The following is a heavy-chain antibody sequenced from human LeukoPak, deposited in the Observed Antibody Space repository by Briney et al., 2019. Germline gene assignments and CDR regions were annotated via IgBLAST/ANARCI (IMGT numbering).Heavy chain of an antibody. J-gene: IGHJ3*02. CDR2: INPNSGGT. CDR3: ARGVYDFWSGYRYDAFDI. CDR1: GYTFTGYY. V-gene: IGHV1-2*02. Sequence: AASVKVSCKASGYTFTGYYMHWVRQAPGQGLEWMGWINPNSGGTNYAQKFQGRVTMTRDTSISTAYMELSRLRSDDTAVYYCARGVYDFWSGYRYDAFDIWGQGTMVTVSS. D-gene: IGHD3-3*01.